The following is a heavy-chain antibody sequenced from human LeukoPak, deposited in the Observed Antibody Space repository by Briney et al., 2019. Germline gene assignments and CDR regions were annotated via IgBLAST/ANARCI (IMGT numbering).Heavy chain of an antibody. V-gene: IGHV3-23*01. Sequence: PGGSLRLSCAASGFTFSSYAMSWVRQAPGKGLGWVSAISGSGGSTYYADSVKGRFTISRDNSKNTLYLQMNSLRAEDAAVYYCAKDYYYDFWSGYYYFDYWGQGTLVTVSS. D-gene: IGHD3-3*01. J-gene: IGHJ4*02. CDR3: AKDYYYDFWSGYYYFDY. CDR2: ISGSGGST. CDR1: GFTFSSYA.